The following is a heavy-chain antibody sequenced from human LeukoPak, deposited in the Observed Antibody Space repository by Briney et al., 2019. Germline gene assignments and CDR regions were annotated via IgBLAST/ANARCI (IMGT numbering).Heavy chain of an antibody. J-gene: IGHJ4*02. V-gene: IGHV3-15*01. D-gene: IGHD1-26*01. CDR3: TTDSEVGVHEFDYYFDY. CDR2: IKSKADGGTT. CDR1: GFTFSNAW. Sequence: GGSLRLSCAASGFTFSNAWMSWVREAPGKGLEWVGRIKSKADGGTTDYAAPVKGRFTISRDDSKNTLYLQMNSLKTEDTAVYYCTTDSEVGVHEFDYYFDYWGQGTLGTASS.